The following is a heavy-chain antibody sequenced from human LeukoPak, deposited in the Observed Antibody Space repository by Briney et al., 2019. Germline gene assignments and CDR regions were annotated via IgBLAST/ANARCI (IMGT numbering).Heavy chain of an antibody. J-gene: IGHJ4*02. Sequence: ASVKVSCKASGYTFTGYYMHWVRQAPGQGLEWMGWINPYSGDTAYAQKFQGRVTMTRDTSINTAYMELNRLKFGDTAVYYCARGTMNLDSWGQGTLVTVSS. D-gene: IGHD3-22*01. CDR1: GYTFTGYY. CDR3: ARGTMNLDS. CDR2: INPYSGDT. V-gene: IGHV1-2*02.